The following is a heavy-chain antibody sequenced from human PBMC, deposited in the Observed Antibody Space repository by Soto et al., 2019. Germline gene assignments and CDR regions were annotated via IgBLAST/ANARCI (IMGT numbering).Heavy chain of an antibody. CDR2: IYQSGST. CDR3: ARASATIAAAAIFDY. J-gene: IGHJ4*02. Sequence: QVQLQESGPGLVKPSGTLSLTCAVSGGAISSSKWWSWVRQPPGKGLEWIGEIYQSGSTNYNPSRESRVRMSADTSRNQLSLKLTLVSAEDTAVYSCARASATIAAAAIFDYWGQGTLVTVSS. V-gene: IGHV4-4*02. D-gene: IGHD6-13*01. CDR1: GGAISSSKW.